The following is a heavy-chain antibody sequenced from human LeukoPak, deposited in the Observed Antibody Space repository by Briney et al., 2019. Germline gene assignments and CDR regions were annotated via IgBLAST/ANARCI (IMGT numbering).Heavy chain of an antibody. J-gene: IGHJ4*01. CDR3: ARQDITVVGNYFDY. CDR2: IFFNGNT. D-gene: IGHD4-23*01. V-gene: IGHV4-39*01. Sequence: PSETLSLTCTVSGGSISSGTYYWDWIRQPPGKGLEWIGSIFFNGNTYYNPSLKSRLSISVDTAKNQFSLRLSSVTAADTAVYYCARQDITVVGNYFDYWGDRTLVTVSS. CDR1: GGSISSGTYY.